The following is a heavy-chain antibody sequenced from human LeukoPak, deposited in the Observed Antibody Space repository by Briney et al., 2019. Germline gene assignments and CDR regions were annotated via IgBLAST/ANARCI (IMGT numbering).Heavy chain of an antibody. CDR1: GGSISSYY. CDR3: ARGSRDWATNWFDP. D-gene: IGHD3/OR15-3a*01. V-gene: IGHV4-59*01. J-gene: IGHJ5*02. CDR2: IYYSGST. Sequence: SETLSLTCTVSGGSISSYYWSWIRQPPGKGLEWIGSIYYSGSTNYNPSLKSRVTISVDTSKNQFSLKLSSVTAADTAVYYCARGSRDWATNWFDPWGQGTLVTVSS.